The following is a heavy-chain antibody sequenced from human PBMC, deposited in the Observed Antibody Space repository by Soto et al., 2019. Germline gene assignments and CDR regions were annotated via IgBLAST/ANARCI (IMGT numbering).Heavy chain of an antibody. D-gene: IGHD3-10*01. CDR2: INPSGGST. CDR3: ARHQDGARSSYYNCFGP. Sequence: VASVKVSCKASGYTFSRYYLHWVRQAPGQGLEWMGIINPSGGSTSYAQKFQGRVTLTRDTSTSTAYMELSSLKSEDTAVYYCARHQDGARSSYYNCFGPWGQGTLVTVSS. CDR1: GYTFSRYY. J-gene: IGHJ5*02. V-gene: IGHV1-46*01.